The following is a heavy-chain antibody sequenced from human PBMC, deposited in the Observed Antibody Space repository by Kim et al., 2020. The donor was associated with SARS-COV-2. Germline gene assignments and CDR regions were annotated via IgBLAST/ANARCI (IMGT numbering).Heavy chain of an antibody. D-gene: IGHD3-9*01. Sequence: GGSLRLSCAASGFTFSSYSMNWVRQAPGKGLEWVSYISSSSSTIYYADSVKGRFTISRDNAKNSLYLQMNSLRDEDTAVYYCARDVYRLARYFDCLGVFDYGGQGTLVTVSS. CDR3: ARDVYRLARYFDCLGVFDY. V-gene: IGHV3-48*02. J-gene: IGHJ4*02. CDR2: ISSSSSTI. CDR1: GFTFSSYS.